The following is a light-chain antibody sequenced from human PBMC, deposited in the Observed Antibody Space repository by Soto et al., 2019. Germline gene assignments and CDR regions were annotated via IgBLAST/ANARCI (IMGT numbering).Light chain of an antibody. V-gene: IGKV3-11*01. CDR2: DAS. CDR1: QSVSSY. CDR3: LQRSGWPWT. J-gene: IGKJ1*01. Sequence: EIVLTQSPATLSLSPGERATLSCRASQSVSSYLAWYQQKPGQAPRLLIYDASNRATDIPARFSGSGSGTDFTVTISSREPEDCAVYYWLQRSGWPWTFGQGTRVEIK.